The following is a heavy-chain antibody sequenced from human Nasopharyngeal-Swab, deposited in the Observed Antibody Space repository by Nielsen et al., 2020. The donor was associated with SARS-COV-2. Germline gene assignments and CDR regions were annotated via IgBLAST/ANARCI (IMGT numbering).Heavy chain of an antibody. CDR1: GYTFTSYD. D-gene: IGHD6-13*01. CDR3: ARVSPLPYSSSWYYFDY. Sequence: ASVKVSCKASGYTFTSYDINWVRQATGQGLEWMGWMNPNSGNTGYAQKFQGRVTMTRNTSISTAYMELSSLRSEDTAVYYCARVSPLPYSSSWYYFDYWGQGALVTDSS. CDR2: MNPNSGNT. J-gene: IGHJ4*02. V-gene: IGHV1-8*01.